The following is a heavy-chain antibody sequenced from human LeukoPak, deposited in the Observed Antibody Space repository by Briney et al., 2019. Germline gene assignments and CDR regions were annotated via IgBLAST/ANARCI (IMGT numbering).Heavy chain of an antibody. J-gene: IGHJ4*02. CDR1: GFTFNNYA. Sequence: GGSLRLSCAASGFTFNNYAIHWVRQAPGKGLEWVAIISFDGGNKYYADSVKGRFTISRDNSKNTLYLQMNSLRAEDTAVYYCARDGIVGSPLFKFDYWGQGALVTVSS. CDR3: ARDGIVGSPLFKFDY. CDR2: ISFDGGNK. V-gene: IGHV3-30-3*01. D-gene: IGHD1-26*01.